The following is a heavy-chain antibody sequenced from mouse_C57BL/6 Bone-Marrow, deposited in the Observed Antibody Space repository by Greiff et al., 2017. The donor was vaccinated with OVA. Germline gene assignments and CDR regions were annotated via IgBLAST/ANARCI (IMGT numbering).Heavy chain of an antibody. CDR3: ARPFYYGKRGDYFDY. V-gene: IGHV1-55*01. CDR2: IYPGSGST. Sequence: QVQLKQPGAELVKPGASVKMSCKASGYTFTSYWITWVKQRPGQGLEWIGDIYPGSGSTNYNEKFKSKATLTVDTSSSTAYMQLSSLTSEDSAVDYCARPFYYGKRGDYFDYWGQGTTLTVSS. J-gene: IGHJ2*01. D-gene: IGHD2-1*01. CDR1: GYTFTSYW.